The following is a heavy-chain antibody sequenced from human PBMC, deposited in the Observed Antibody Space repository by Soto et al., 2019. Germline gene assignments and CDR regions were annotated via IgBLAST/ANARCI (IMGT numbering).Heavy chain of an antibody. J-gene: IGHJ4*02. V-gene: IGHV4-59*01. Sequence: PSETLSLTCTVSDGSISNFYWSWIRQPPGKGLEWIGYISSSGNTNYNPSLKSRVSISVDTSKNQFSLNLTSVTAADTAVYYCARAPMVLTRYYFDSWGQGTPVTVYS. CDR1: DGSISNFY. CDR3: ARAPMVLTRYYFDS. D-gene: IGHD3-22*01. CDR2: ISSSGNT.